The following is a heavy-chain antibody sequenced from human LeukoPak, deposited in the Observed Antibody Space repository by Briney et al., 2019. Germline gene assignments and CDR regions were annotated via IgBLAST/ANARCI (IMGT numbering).Heavy chain of an antibody. CDR3: AREGTTYYYDSSVLENWFDP. Sequence: GGSLRLSCAASGFTFSDYYMSWIRQAPGKGLEWVSYLSSSGSTIYYADSVKGRFTISRDNAKNSLYLQMNSLRAEDTAVYYCAREGTTYYYDSSVLENWFDPWGQGTLVTVSS. J-gene: IGHJ5*02. V-gene: IGHV3-11*01. CDR1: GFTFSDYY. D-gene: IGHD3-22*01. CDR2: LSSSGSTI.